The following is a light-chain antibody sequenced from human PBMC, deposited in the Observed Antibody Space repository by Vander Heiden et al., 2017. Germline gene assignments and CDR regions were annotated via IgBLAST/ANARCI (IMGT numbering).Light chain of an antibody. CDR2: GAS. Sequence: EIVMTPSPATLSVSPGQSATLSCRASQSVSSNLAWYQQKPGQAPRLLIYGASTRATGIPARCSGSGSGTEFTLTISSLQSEDFAVYYCQQDNKWPPFTFGPGTKVDIK. V-gene: IGKV3-15*01. J-gene: IGKJ3*01. CDR1: QSVSSN. CDR3: QQDNKWPPFT.